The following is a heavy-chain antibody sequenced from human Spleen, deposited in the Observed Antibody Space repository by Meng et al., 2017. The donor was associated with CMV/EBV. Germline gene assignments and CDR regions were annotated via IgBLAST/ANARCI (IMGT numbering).Heavy chain of an antibody. D-gene: IGHD3-22*01. CDR1: GFTFSSYA. J-gene: IGHJ4*02. CDR3: AKGGGPYYYDSSGYYYFDY. CDR2: ISGSGGST. Sequence: GGSLRLSCAASGFTFSSYAMSWVRQAPGKGLEWVSAISGSGGSTYYADSVKGRFTISRDKSKNTLYLQMNSLRAEDTAVYYCAKGGGPYYYDSSGYYYFDYWGQGTLVTVSS. V-gene: IGHV3-23*01.